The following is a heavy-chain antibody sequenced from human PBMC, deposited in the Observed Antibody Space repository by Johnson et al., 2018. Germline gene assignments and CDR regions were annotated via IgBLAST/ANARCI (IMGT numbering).Heavy chain of an antibody. J-gene: IGHJ6*02. CDR3: AREGPFTTPNDLHAYGRGC. Sequence: QVQLVQSGAEVKKPGSSVKVSCKASGGTFSNYAITWVRQAPGQGLEWMGGIIPIFDTTNYAQKFQGRVTITADQSTSTAYMELSNLRTEDTAMCYCAREGPFTTPNDLHAYGRGCWGQGTTVTVAS. CDR1: GGTFSNYA. CDR2: IIPIFDTT. V-gene: IGHV1-69*01. D-gene: IGHD3-22*01.